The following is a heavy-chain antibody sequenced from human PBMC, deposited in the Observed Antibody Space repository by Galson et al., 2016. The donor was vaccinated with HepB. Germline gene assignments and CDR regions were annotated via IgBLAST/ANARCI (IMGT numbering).Heavy chain of an antibody. D-gene: IGHD2-2*01. CDR3: ARDPRKIRYQLLEIYYYYYAMDV. CDR1: GYTFTTYG. J-gene: IGHJ6*02. CDR2: ISAYNGNT. Sequence: SVKVSCKASGYTFTTYGISWVRQAPGQGLEWMGWISAYNGNTNYAQKLQGSFTMTTDTSTSTAYLELRSLRSDDTAVYYCARDPRKIRYQLLEIYYYYYAMDVWGQGTTGTVSS. V-gene: IGHV1-18*01.